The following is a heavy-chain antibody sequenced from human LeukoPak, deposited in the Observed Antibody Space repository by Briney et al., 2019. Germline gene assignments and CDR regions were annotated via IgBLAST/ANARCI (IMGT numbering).Heavy chain of an antibody. V-gene: IGHV3-30*18. D-gene: IGHD3-10*01. CDR1: GFTFSSYG. J-gene: IGHJ3*02. Sequence: GGSLRLSCAASGFTFSSYGMHWVRQAPGKGLEWVAVISYDGSDKYYADSVKGRFTISRDNSKNTLYLQMNSLRAEDTAVYYCANGYYYGSGSYYKEAFDIWGQGTMVTVSS. CDR2: ISYDGSDK. CDR3: ANGYYYGSGSYYKEAFDI.